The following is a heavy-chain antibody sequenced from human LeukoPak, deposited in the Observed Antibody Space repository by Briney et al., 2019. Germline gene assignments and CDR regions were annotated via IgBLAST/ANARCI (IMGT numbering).Heavy chain of an antibody. V-gene: IGHV1-69*13. Sequence: GASVKVSCKASGGTFSSYAISWVRQAPGQGLEWMGGIIPIFGTANYARKFQDRVTITADESTSTAYMELSSLRSEDTAVYYCARGEPDIVVVPAAITLDYWGQGTLVTVSS. CDR1: GGTFSSYA. CDR2: IIPIFGTA. CDR3: ARGEPDIVVVPAAITLDY. D-gene: IGHD2-2*01. J-gene: IGHJ4*02.